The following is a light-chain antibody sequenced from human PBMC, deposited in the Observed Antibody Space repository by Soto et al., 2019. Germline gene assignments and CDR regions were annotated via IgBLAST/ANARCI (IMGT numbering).Light chain of an antibody. CDR3: QHYNNWPS. V-gene: IGKV3-15*01. J-gene: IGKJ4*01. CDR2: GAS. CDR1: QSLSSN. Sequence: EIVMTQSPATLSVSPGERATLSCRASQSLSSNLAWYQQKPGQAPRLLIYGASTRATGIPARFSGSGSGTKFTLTISSLQSEDFAVYYCQHYNNWPSFGGGTKVEIK.